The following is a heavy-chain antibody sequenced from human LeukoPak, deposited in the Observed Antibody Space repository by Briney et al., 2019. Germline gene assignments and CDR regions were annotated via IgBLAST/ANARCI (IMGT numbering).Heavy chain of an antibody. CDR1: GGSISSSSYY. CDR2: IYYSGST. Sequence: PSQTLSLTCTVSGGSISSSSYYWGWIRQPPGKGLEWIGSIYYSGSTYYNPSLKSRVTISVDTSKNQFSLKLSSVTAADTAVYYCASNALLRFLEWSFDPWGQGTLVTVSS. D-gene: IGHD3-3*01. CDR3: ASNALLRFLEWSFDP. J-gene: IGHJ5*02. V-gene: IGHV4-39*07.